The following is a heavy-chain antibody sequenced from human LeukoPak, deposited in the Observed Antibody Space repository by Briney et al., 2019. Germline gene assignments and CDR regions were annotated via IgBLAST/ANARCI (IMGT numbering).Heavy chain of an antibody. Sequence: GGSLRLSCAASGFTFSSYGMHWVRQAPGKGLEWVAFIRYDGSNKYYADSVKGRFTISRDNSKNTLYLQMNSLRAEDTTVYYCARNLYYYDSSGYYYYWGQGTLVTVSS. V-gene: IGHV3-30*02. D-gene: IGHD3-22*01. CDR2: IRYDGSNK. J-gene: IGHJ4*02. CDR3: ARNLYYYDSSGYYYY. CDR1: GFTFSSYG.